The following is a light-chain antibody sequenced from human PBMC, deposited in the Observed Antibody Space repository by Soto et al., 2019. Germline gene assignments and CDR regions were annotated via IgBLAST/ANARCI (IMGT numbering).Light chain of an antibody. J-gene: IGLJ1*01. CDR1: SSDVGGYYF. Sequence: QSVLTHPRSVSGTPGQSVTISCTGTSSDVGGYYFVSWYQQHPGKAPKLMIYDVTKRPSGVPDRFSGSKSGNTASLTISGLQAEDEAEYYCCSYAGSFNYVFGTGTKVTVL. CDR2: DVT. CDR3: CSYAGSFNYV. V-gene: IGLV2-11*01.